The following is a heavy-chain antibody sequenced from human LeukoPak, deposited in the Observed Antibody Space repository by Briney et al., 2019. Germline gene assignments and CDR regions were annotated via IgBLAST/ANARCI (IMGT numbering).Heavy chain of an antibody. CDR1: GYTFTSYY. CDR3: AREVRSLSAHQYYYGSGTTLDWFDP. CDR2: INPSGGST. V-gene: IGHV1-46*03. J-gene: IGHJ5*02. D-gene: IGHD3-10*01. Sequence: ASVKVSCKASGYTFTSYYMHWVRQAPGQGLEWMGIINPSGGSTSYAQKFQGRVTMTRDTSTSTVYMELSSLRSEDTAVYHCAREVRSLSAHQYYYGSGTTLDWFDPWGQGTLVTVSS.